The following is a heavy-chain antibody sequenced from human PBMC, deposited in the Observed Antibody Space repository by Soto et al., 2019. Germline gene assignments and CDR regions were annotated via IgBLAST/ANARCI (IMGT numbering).Heavy chain of an antibody. CDR3: ARVDAVKDLVGATGHYYYYGMDV. CDR2: IIAIHGIA. D-gene: IGHD1-26*01. V-gene: IGHV1-69*02. J-gene: IGHJ6*02. Sequence: GASVKVSCKASGGTFSSYTIIWVRQAPGQGLEWMGRIIAIHGIANYAQKFQGRVTMTADTSTSTAYMELSSLRSDDTAVYYCARVDAVKDLVGATGHYYYYGMDVWGQGTTVTVSS. CDR1: GGTFSSYT.